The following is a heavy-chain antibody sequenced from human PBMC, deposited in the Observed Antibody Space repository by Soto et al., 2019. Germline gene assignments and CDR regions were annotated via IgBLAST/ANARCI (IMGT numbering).Heavy chain of an antibody. CDR3: ASLKKNYYDLNYFDY. J-gene: IGHJ4*02. Sequence: PSETLSLTCTVSGGSISSYYWSWIRQPPGKGLEWIGYIYYSGSTNYNPSLKSRVTISVDTSKNQFSLKLSSVTAADTAVYYCASLKKNYYDLNYFDYWGQGTLVTVSS. V-gene: IGHV4-59*08. D-gene: IGHD3-22*01. CDR1: GGSISSYY. CDR2: IYYSGST.